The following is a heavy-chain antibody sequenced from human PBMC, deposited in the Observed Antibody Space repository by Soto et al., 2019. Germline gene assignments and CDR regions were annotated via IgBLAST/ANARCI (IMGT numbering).Heavy chain of an antibody. Sequence: ASVKVSCKVSGYTLTELSMHWVRQAPGKGLEWMGGFDPEDGETIYAQKFQGRVTMTEDTSTDTAYMELSSLRSEDTAVYYCATLSSQGYSFDYWGQGTLVIVSS. CDR1: GYTLTELS. CDR2: FDPEDGET. D-gene: IGHD6-13*01. CDR3: ATLSSQGYSFDY. V-gene: IGHV1-24*01. J-gene: IGHJ4*02.